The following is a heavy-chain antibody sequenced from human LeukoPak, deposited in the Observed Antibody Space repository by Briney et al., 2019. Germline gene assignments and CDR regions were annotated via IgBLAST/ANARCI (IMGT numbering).Heavy chain of an antibody. D-gene: IGHD1-14*01. CDR2: ISGSGGST. J-gene: IGHJ4*02. CDR3: AKRGKPFKSPEGFDY. CDR1: GFTFSSYA. Sequence: PGGSLRLSCAASGFTFSSYAMSWVRQAPGKGLEWVSAISGSGGSTYYADSVKGRFTISRDNSKNTLYLQMNSLRAEDTAVYYCAKRGKPFKSPEGFDYWGQGTLVTVSS. V-gene: IGHV3-23*01.